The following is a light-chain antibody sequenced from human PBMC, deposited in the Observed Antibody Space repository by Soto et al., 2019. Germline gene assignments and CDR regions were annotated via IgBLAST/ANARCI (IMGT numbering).Light chain of an antibody. CDR1: SSDVGSYNL. CDR2: EVS. J-gene: IGLJ1*01. CDR3: CSYAGSSTFYV. V-gene: IGLV2-23*02. Sequence: QSVLTQPASVSGSPGQSITISCTGTSSDVGSYNLVSWYQQHPGKAPKLMIYEVSKRPSGVSNRFSGSKSGNTASRTISGLQAEDEADYYCCSYAGSSTFYVFGTGTKVTVL.